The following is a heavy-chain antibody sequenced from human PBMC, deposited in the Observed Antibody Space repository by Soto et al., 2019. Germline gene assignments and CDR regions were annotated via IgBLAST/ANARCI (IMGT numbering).Heavy chain of an antibody. CDR2: ISTSSSNI. CDR3: ARHTSGWHYYDY. V-gene: IGHV3-21*01. CDR1: GFSFSEYT. J-gene: IGHJ4*02. D-gene: IGHD6-19*01. Sequence: GGSLRLSCVASGFSFSEYTMSWVRQAPGKGLDWVSTISTSSSNIFYAASVKGRFTVSRDNAKNSLYLQMNSLRVEDTAVYHCARHTSGWHYYDYWGQGTPVTVSS.